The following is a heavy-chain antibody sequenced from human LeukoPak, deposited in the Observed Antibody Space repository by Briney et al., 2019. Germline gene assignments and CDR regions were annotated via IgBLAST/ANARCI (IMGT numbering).Heavy chain of an antibody. CDR1: GFTFSSYT. D-gene: IGHD3-9*01. CDR2: ISSSSGYI. Sequence: GGSLRLSCAASGFTFSSYTMNWVRQAPGKGLEWVSSISSSSGYIHYADSVKGRFTISRDNAKNSLYLQMNSLRAEDTAVYYCARGELLTGYIYYFDYWGQGTLVTVSS. CDR3: ARGELLTGYIYYFDY. V-gene: IGHV3-21*01. J-gene: IGHJ4*02.